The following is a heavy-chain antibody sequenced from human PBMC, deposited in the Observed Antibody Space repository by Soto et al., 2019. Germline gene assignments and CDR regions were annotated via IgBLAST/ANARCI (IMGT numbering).Heavy chain of an antibody. CDR3: ARGGVGYGDYGDRAFDI. V-gene: IGHV1-18*01. Sequence: ASVKVSCKASGYTFTSYGISWVRQPSGQGLEWMGWISDYNGNTNYAQKLQGRVTMTTDTSTSTAYMELRSLRSDDTAVYYCARGGVGYGDYGDRAFDIWGQGTMVTVSS. CDR2: ISDYNGNT. D-gene: IGHD4-17*01. CDR1: GYTFTSYG. J-gene: IGHJ3*02.